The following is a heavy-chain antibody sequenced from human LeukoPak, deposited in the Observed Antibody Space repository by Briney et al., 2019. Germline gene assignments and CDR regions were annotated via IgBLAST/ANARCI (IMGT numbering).Heavy chain of an antibody. D-gene: IGHD3-9*01. J-gene: IGHJ4*02. V-gene: IGHV4-39*01. CDR2: IYYSGST. CDR3: ARLSGYFDRVEMFGFDY. CDR1: GGSISSSSYY. Sequence: SETLSLTCTVSGGSISSSSYYWGWIRQPPGKGLEWIGSIYYSGSTYYNPSLKSRVTISVDTSKNQFSLKLSSVTAADTAVYYCARLSGYFDRVEMFGFDYWGQGTLVTVSS.